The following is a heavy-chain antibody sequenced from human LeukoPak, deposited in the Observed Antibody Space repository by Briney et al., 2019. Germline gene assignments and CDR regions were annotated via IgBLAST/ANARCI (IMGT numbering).Heavy chain of an antibody. CDR1: GGSFSGYY. J-gene: IGHJ5*02. CDR3: ARAVMFVETRYFDWPIPSDWFDP. Sequence: TSETLSLTCAVYGGSFSGYYWSWIRQPPGKGLEWIGEINHSGSTNYNPSLKSRVTISVDTSKNQFSLKLSSVTAADTAVYFCARAVMFVETRYFDWPIPSDWFDPWGQGTLVTVSS. V-gene: IGHV4-34*01. CDR2: INHSGST. D-gene: IGHD3-9*01.